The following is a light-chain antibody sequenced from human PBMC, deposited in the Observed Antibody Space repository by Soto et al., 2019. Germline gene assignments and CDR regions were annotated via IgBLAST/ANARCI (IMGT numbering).Light chain of an antibody. J-gene: IGLJ1*01. CDR2: DVS. V-gene: IGLV2-14*03. CDR3: SSFTGSNYV. Sequence: QSPLTQPASVSGSPGQSITISCTGTISDVGGYNFVSWYQQYPGKAPKLMICDVSNRPSGVSNRFSGSKSGNTASLTISGLQAEDEADYYCSSFTGSNYVFGTGTKLTVL. CDR1: ISDVGGYNF.